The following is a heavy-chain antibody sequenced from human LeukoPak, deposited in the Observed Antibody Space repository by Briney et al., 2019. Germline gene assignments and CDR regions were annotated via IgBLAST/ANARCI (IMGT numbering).Heavy chain of an antibody. J-gene: IGHJ4*02. Sequence: GRSLRLSCAASGFTFSSYGMHWVRQAPGKGLEWVAVISYDGSNKYYADSVKGRFTISRDNSKNTLYLQMNSLRAEDTAVYYCAKGGTTGTHYFDYWGQGTLVTVSS. CDR3: AKGGTTGTHYFDY. CDR2: ISYDGSNK. D-gene: IGHD1-1*01. V-gene: IGHV3-30*18. CDR1: GFTFSSYG.